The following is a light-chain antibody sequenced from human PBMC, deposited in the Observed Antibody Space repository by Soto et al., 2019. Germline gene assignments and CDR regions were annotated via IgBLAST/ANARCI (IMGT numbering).Light chain of an antibody. V-gene: IGKV3-20*01. CDR1: QSVRSSY. Sequence: EIVLTQSPGTLSLSPGERATLSCRASQSVRSSYLAWYQQKPGQAHRLLIYGASSRSTGIPDRFSGTGSGTDFTLTISRLEPEDFAVYYCQQYGGSPYTFGQGTKLEIK. CDR2: GAS. J-gene: IGKJ2*01. CDR3: QQYGGSPYT.